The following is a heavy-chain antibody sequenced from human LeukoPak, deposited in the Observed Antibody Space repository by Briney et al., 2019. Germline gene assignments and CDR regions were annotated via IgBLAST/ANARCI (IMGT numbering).Heavy chain of an antibody. CDR1: GLTFSNAW. D-gene: IGHD5-18*01. V-gene: IGHV4-34*01. Sequence: GSLRLSCAASGLTFSNAWMNWVRQPPGKGLEWIGEINHSGSTNYNPSLKSRVTISVDTSKNQFSLKLSSVTAADTAVYYCARRGYSYGHYFDYWGQGTLVTVSS. CDR2: INHSGST. J-gene: IGHJ4*02. CDR3: ARRGYSYGHYFDY.